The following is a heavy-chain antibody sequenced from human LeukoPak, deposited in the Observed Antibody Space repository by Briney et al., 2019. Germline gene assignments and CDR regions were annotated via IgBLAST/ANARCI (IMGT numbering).Heavy chain of an antibody. CDR3: ARDHTCYHSGRGFDP. V-gene: IGHV3-21*06. Sequence: GGSLRLSCAASGFTFINYSMTWVRQAPGKGLEWVSSITSSSTYIYYADSVKGRFTISRDNAKNSLYLQMNSLRAEDTALYYCARDHTCYHSGRGFDPWGQGPLVTVSS. CDR1: GFTFINYS. D-gene: IGHD3-10*01. J-gene: IGHJ5*02. CDR2: ITSSSTYI.